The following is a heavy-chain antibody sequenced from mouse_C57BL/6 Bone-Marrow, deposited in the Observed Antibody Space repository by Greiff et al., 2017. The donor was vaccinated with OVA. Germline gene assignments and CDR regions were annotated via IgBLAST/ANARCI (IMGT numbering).Heavy chain of an antibody. D-gene: IGHD3-2*02. CDR1: GYTFTDYY. J-gene: IGHJ3*01. V-gene: IGHV1-26*01. Sequence: EVQLQQSGPELVKPGASVKISCKASGYTFTDYYMNWVKQSHGKSLEWIGDINPNNGGTSYNQKFKSKATLTVDKSSSTAYMELRSLTSEDSAVYYCARSVDSSGYVFAYWGQGTLVTVSA. CDR3: ARSVDSSGYVFAY. CDR2: INPNNGGT.